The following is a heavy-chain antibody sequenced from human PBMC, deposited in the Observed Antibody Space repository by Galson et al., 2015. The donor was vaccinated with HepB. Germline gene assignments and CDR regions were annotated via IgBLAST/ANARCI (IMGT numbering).Heavy chain of an antibody. CDR3: AKDRYYGSGGRDAFDT. D-gene: IGHD3-10*01. Sequence: SLRLSCAASGFTFYNYAMSWVRQAPGKGLEWVSDISAGGGTTKYAHSVKGRFTVSRDNSKNTLYLQMNSLRAEDTAIYYCAKDRYYGSGGRDAFDTWGQGTLVTVSS. CDR2: ISAGGGTT. V-gene: IGHV3-23*01. J-gene: IGHJ3*02. CDR1: GFTFYNYA.